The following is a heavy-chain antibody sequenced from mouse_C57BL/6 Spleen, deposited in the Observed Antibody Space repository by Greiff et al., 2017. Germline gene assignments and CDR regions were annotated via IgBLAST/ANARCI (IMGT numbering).Heavy chain of an antibody. Sequence: VQLQQPGAELVKPGASVKLSCKASGYTFTSYWMHWVKQRPGQGLEWIGMIHPNSGSTNYNEKFKSKATLTVDKSSSTAYMQLSSLTSEDSAVYYCAITTVVAYYYAMDYWGQGTSVTVSS. J-gene: IGHJ4*01. CDR2: IHPNSGST. CDR1: GYTFTSYW. CDR3: AITTVVAYYYAMDY. D-gene: IGHD1-1*01. V-gene: IGHV1-64*01.